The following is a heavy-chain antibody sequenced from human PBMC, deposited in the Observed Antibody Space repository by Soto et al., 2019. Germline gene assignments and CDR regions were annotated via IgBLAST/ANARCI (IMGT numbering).Heavy chain of an antibody. CDR1: GFTFSSYA. D-gene: IGHD2-2*01. CDR2: ISGSGGST. J-gene: IGHJ4*02. Sequence: GGSLRLSCAASGFTFSSYAMTWVRQAPGKGLEWVSGISGSGGSTYYADSVKGRFTISRDSSKDTLYLQMNSLRAEDTAVYYCAKAFCSGSSCSRGPFDYWGQGTLVTVSS. V-gene: IGHV3-23*01. CDR3: AKAFCSGSSCSRGPFDY.